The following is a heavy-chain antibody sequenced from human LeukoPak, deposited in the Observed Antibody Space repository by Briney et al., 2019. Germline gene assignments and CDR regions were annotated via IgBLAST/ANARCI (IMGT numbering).Heavy chain of an antibody. V-gene: IGHV3-21*01. CDR1: GFTFSSYS. CDR3: ARDSARKYSSSPPPI. Sequence: GGSLRLSCAASGFTFSSYSMNWVRQAPGKGLEGVSSISSSSSYIYYADSVKGRFTISRDNAKNPLYLQMNSLRAEDTAVYYCARDSARKYSSSPPPIWGQGTMVTVSS. D-gene: IGHD6-6*01. J-gene: IGHJ3*02. CDR2: ISSSSSYI.